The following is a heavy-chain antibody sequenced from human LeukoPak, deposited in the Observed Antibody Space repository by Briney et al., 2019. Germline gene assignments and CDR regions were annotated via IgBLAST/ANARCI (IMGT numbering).Heavy chain of an antibody. J-gene: IGHJ4*02. V-gene: IGHV4-31*03. D-gene: IGHD6-6*01. Sequence: SETLSLTCTVSGGSISSGGYYWSWIRQHPGKGLEWIGYIYYSGSTYYNPSLKSRVTISVDTSKNQFSLKLSSVTAADTAVYYCAGDSSSSGPAFDYWGQGTLVTVSS. CDR2: IYYSGST. CDR1: GGSISSGGYY. CDR3: AGDSSSSGPAFDY.